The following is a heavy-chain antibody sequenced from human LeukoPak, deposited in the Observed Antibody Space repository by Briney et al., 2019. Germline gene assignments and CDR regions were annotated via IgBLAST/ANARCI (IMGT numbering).Heavy chain of an antibody. J-gene: IGHJ4*02. Sequence: PSETLSLTCTVSGVSISSGGYYWSWIRQHPGKGLEWIGYIYYSGSTYYNPSLKSRVTISVDTSKNQFSLKLSSVTAADTAVYYCARKSAAGLDYWGQGTLVTVSS. D-gene: IGHD6-13*01. CDR2: IYYSGST. CDR1: GVSISSGGYY. V-gene: IGHV4-31*03. CDR3: ARKSAAGLDY.